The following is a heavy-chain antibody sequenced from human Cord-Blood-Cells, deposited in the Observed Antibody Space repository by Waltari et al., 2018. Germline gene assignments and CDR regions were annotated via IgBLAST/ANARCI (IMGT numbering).Heavy chain of an antibody. D-gene: IGHD6-13*01. Sequence: QVQLQESGPGLVKPSETLSLTCTASGGSISRYYWDWIRQPPGKGLEWIGYIYYSGSTNYNPSLKSRVTISVDTSKNQFSLKLSSVTAADTAVYYCARNVYSSSWYWFDPWGQGTLVTVSS. V-gene: IGHV4-59*01. CDR2: IYYSGST. CDR1: GGSISRYY. J-gene: IGHJ5*02. CDR3: ARNVYSSSWYWFDP.